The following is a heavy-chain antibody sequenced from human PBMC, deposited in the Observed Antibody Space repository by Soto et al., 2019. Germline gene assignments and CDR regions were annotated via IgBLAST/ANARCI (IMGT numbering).Heavy chain of an antibody. J-gene: IGHJ4*02. CDR3: ANQGRAYSPDFAY. CDR1: GFTFSSYG. D-gene: IGHD2-21*01. CDR2: ISYDVSNK. V-gene: IGHV3-30*18. Sequence: GGSLRLSCAASGFTFSSYGMHWVRHAPVKGLEWVAVISYDVSNKYYADSVKGRFTISRDNSKNTLYLQMNSLRAEDTAVYYCANQGRAYSPDFAYWGQGTMVTVSS.